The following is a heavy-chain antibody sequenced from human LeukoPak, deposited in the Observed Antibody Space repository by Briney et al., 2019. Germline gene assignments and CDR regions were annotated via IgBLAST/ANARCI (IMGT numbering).Heavy chain of an antibody. CDR3: ARGRHRLLWFGEPGYFDY. CDR2: IIPIFGTA. D-gene: IGHD3-10*01. Sequence: ASVKVSCKASGGTFSSYAISWVRQAPGQGLEWMGGIIPIFGTANYAQKFQGRVTMTRDTSTSTVYMELSSLRSDDTAVYYCARGRHRLLWFGEPGYFDYWGQGTLVTVSS. J-gene: IGHJ4*02. V-gene: IGHV1-69*05. CDR1: GGTFSSYA.